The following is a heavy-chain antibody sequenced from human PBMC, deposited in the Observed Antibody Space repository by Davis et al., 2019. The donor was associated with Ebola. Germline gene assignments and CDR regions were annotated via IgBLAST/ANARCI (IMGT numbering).Heavy chain of an antibody. D-gene: IGHD5/OR15-5a*01. J-gene: IGHJ6*03. V-gene: IGHV1-2*02. CDR1: GYTFTGYY. CDR3: ANVYLPRGHYYMDV. CDR2: INPNSGGT. Sequence: ASVKVSCKASGYTFTGYYMHWVRQAPGQGLEWMGWINPNSGGTNYAQKFQGRVTMTRDTSISTAYMELSRLRSDDTAVYYCANVYLPRGHYYMDVWGKGTTVTVSS.